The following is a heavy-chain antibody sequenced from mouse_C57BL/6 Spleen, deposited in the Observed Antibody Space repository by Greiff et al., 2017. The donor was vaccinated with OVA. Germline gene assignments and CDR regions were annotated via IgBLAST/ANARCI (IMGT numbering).Heavy chain of an antibody. D-gene: IGHD1-2*01. J-gene: IGHJ4*01. CDR2: IRLKSDNYAT. V-gene: IGHV6-3*01. CDR1: GFTFSNYW. CDR3: TGSNTTADAMDY. Sequence: EVMLVESGGGLVQPGGSMKLSCVASGFTFSNYWMNWVRQSPEKGLEWVAQIRLKSDNYATHYAKSVKGRFTISRDDTKSSVYLQMNNLRAEDTGIYYCTGSNTTADAMDYWGQGTSVTVSS.